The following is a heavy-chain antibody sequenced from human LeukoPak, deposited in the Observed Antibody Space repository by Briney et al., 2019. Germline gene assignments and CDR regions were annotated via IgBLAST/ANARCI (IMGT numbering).Heavy chain of an antibody. CDR3: AKDLRIMITFGGVLDY. D-gene: IGHD3-16*01. V-gene: IGHV3-23*01. CDR2: ISGSGGST. J-gene: IGHJ4*02. Sequence: TGGSLRLSCAASGFTFSSYAVSWVRQAPGKGLEWVSAISGSGGSTYYADSVKGRFTISRDNSKNTLYLQMNSLRAEDTAVYYCAKDLRIMITFGGVLDYWGQGTLVTVSS. CDR1: GFTFSSYA.